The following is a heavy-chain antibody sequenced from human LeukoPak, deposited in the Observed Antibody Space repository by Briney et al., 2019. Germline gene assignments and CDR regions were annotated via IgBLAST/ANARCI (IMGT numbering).Heavy chain of an antibody. J-gene: IGHJ4*02. D-gene: IGHD5-24*01. Sequence: SETLSLTCTVSGGSISSYYWNWIRQHPGKGLEWIGYIYYSGSTNYNPSLKSRVTISVDMSKNQFSLKLSSLTAADTAVYYCARSRDGYNYFDYWGQGTLVTVSS. CDR1: GGSISSYY. CDR2: IYYSGST. V-gene: IGHV4-59*06. CDR3: ARSRDGYNYFDY.